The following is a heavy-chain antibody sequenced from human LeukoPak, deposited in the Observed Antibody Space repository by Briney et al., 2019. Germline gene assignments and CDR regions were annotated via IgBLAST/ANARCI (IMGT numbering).Heavy chain of an antibody. CDR1: GFIVSNDY. CDR3: ARDYGSGVLDS. CDR2: IYTGGDT. V-gene: IGHV3-53*01. J-gene: IGHJ4*02. Sequence: GGSLRLSCAASGFIVSNDYMSWVRQAPGKGLEWVSIIYTGGDTHYADSVKGRFTMSRDNSKNTLYLQIHSLRVEDTAVYYCARDYGSGVLDSWGQGTLVTVSS. D-gene: IGHD3-10*01.